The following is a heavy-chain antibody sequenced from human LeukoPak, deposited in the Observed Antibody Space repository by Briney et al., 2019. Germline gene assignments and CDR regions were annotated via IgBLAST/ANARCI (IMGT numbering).Heavy chain of an antibody. Sequence: GGSLRLSCAASGFTFSSYSMSWVRQAPGKGLEWVSSISSSSSYIYYADSVKGRFTISRDNAKNSLYLQMNSLRAEDTAVYYCARSTSDYYGGNPDFGYWGQGTLVTVSS. J-gene: IGHJ4*02. D-gene: IGHD4-23*01. CDR2: ISSSSSYI. CDR1: GFTFSSYS. V-gene: IGHV3-21*01. CDR3: ARSTSDYYGGNPDFGY.